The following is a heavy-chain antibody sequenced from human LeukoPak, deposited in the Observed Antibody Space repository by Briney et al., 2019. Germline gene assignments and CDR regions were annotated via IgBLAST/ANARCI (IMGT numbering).Heavy chain of an antibody. V-gene: IGHV4-4*07. Sequence: SETLSLTCTVSGGSISSYYWSWIRQPAGKGLEWIGRIYTSGSTNYNPSLKSRVTMSVDTSKNQFSLKLSSVTAADTAVYYCARDGYSGSYHPEWFDPWGQGTLVTVSS. J-gene: IGHJ5*02. CDR2: IYTSGST. D-gene: IGHD1-26*01. CDR3: ARDGYSGSYHPEWFDP. CDR1: GGSISSYY.